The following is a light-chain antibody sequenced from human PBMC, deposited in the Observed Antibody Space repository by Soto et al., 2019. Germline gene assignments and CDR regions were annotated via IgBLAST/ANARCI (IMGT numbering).Light chain of an antibody. Sequence: DIVMTQSPDSLAVSLGERATINCKSSQSVLYSSNNKNYLAWYQQKPGQPPKLLIYWACTRESGVPDRFSGSGSGTDFNLTISSLQAEDVAVYYCQQYYSTPFTFGGGTKVEIK. J-gene: IGKJ4*01. CDR3: QQYYSTPFT. V-gene: IGKV4-1*01. CDR1: QSVLYSSNNKNY. CDR2: WAC.